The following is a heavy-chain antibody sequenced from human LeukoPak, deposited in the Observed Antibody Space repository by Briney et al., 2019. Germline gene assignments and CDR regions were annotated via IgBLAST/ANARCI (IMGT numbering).Heavy chain of an antibody. D-gene: IGHD6-19*01. Sequence: ASVKVSCKASGYTFIACYMHWVRQTPGQGLEWMGWINPNTGGTNYAQKFQGRVTMTRDTSISTVYMELSRLTSDDTAVYYCARAAIAVAGTRNAFDIWGQGTMVTVSS. CDR3: ARAAIAVAGTRNAFDI. CDR2: INPNTGGT. J-gene: IGHJ3*02. V-gene: IGHV1-2*02. CDR1: GYTFIACY.